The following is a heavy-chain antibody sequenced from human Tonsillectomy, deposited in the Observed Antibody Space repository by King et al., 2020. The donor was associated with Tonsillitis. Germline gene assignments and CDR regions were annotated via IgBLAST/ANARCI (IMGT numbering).Heavy chain of an antibody. CDR2: INHSGST. CDR3: ARAGDRGAYNWFDP. V-gene: IGHV4-34*01. Sequence: VQLQQWGAGLLKPSETLSLTCAVYGGSFSGYYWSWIRQPPGKGQEWIGEINHSGSTNYNPSLKSRVTISVDTSKNQFSLKLSSVTAADTAVYYCARAGDRGAYNWFDPWGQGTLVTVSS. CDR1: GGSFSGYY. D-gene: IGHD3-10*01. J-gene: IGHJ5*02.